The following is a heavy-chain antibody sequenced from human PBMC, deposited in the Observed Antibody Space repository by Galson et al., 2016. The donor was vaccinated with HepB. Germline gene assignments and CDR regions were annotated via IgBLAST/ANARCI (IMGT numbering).Heavy chain of an antibody. Sequence: SLRLSCAASGFTFNRRGMRWVRQAPGKGLEWVAADSMDGRRKFYADSVKGRFTISRDNSNNMLFLQMSSLRVDDTAVYYCAKRHEYCPPVGCSVDSWGQGTLVSGSS. D-gene: IGHD2/OR15-2a*01. V-gene: IGHV3-30*18. CDR2: DSMDGRRK. CDR1: GFTFNRRG. J-gene: IGHJ4*02. CDR3: AKRHEYCPPVGCSVDS.